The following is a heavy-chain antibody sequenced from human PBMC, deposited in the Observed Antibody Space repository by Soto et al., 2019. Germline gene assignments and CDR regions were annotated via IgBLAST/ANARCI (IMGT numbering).Heavy chain of an antibody. CDR1: GFNFRGSA. Sequence: GGSLRLSCAASGFNFRGSAIHWVRQASGKGPEWVGRVRTIANADATAYGASVKGRFTISRDVSKSTAYLQMNSLRTEDTAVYYCTAAVVGLFDFWGQGALVTVSS. J-gene: IGHJ4*02. V-gene: IGHV3-73*01. CDR3: TAAVVGLFDF. CDR2: VRTIANADAT. D-gene: IGHD3-22*01.